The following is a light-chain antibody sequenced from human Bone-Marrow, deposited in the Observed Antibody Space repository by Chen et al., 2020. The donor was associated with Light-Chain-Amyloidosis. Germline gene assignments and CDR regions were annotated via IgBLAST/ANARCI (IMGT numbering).Light chain of an antibody. CDR1: QGISSY. V-gene: IGKV1-8*01. CDR3: QQYYSYPYT. Sequence: IQMTQSPSSLSASVGDRVTITCRASQGISSYLAWYQQKPGKAPKLLIYAASTLQSGVPSRFSGSGSGTDFTLTISCLQSEDFATYYCQQYYSYPYTFGQGTKLEIK. CDR2: AAS. J-gene: IGKJ2*01.